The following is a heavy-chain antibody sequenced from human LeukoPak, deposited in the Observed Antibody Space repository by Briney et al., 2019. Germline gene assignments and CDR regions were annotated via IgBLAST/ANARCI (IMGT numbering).Heavy chain of an antibody. CDR2: IKSKTDGGAT. CDR3: TTPGRPEIVVVPAAIEDY. D-gene: IGHD2-2*01. V-gene: IGHV3-15*01. Sequence: GGSLRLSCAASGFTFSNAWMSWVRQAPGKGLEWVGRIKSKTDGGATDYAAPVKGRFTISRDDSKNTLYLQMNSLKTEDTAVYYCTTPGRPEIVVVPAAIEDYWGQGTLVTVSS. J-gene: IGHJ4*02. CDR1: GFTFSNAW.